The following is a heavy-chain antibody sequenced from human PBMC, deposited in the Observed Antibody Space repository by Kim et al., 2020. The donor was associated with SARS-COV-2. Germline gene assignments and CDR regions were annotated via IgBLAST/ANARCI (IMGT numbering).Heavy chain of an antibody. CDR3: ATGGYSSGYPYAFDI. CDR2: FDPEDGET. V-gene: IGHV1-24*01. D-gene: IGHD3-22*01. Sequence: ASVKVSCKVSGYTLTELSMHWVRQAPGKGLEWMGGFDPEDGETIYAQKFQGRVTMTEDTSTDTAYMELSSLRSEDTAVYYCATGGYSSGYPYAFDIWGQGTMVTVSS. CDR1: GYTLTELS. J-gene: IGHJ3*02.